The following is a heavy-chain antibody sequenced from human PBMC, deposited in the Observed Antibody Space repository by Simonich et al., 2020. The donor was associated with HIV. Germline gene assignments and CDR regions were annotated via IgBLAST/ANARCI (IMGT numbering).Heavy chain of an antibody. J-gene: IGHJ5*02. CDR1: GYTLTELS. CDR2: FDHEDGET. V-gene: IGHV1-24*01. Sequence: QVQLVQSGAEVKKPGASVKVSCKVSGYTLTELSMHWVRQAPGKGLEWMGGFDHEDGETSYAQKFQGRVTMTEDTSTDTAYMELSSLRSEDTAVYYCATVPYSNSFNWFDPWGQGTLVTVSS. CDR3: ATVPYSNSFNWFDP. D-gene: IGHD4-4*01.